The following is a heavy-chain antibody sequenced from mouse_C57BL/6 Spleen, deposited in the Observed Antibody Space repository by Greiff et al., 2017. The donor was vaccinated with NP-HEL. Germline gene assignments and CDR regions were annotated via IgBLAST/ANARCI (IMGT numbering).Heavy chain of an antibody. V-gene: IGHV1-64*01. CDR3: FITTVVATDY. CDR1: GYTFTSYW. D-gene: IGHD1-1*01. CDR2: IHPNSGST. J-gene: IGHJ2*01. Sequence: QVQLQQSGAELVKPGASVKLSCKASGYTFTSYWMHWVKQRPGQGLEWIGMIHPNSGSTNYNEKFKSKATLTVDKSSSTAYMQLSSLTSEDSAVYYCFITTVVATDYWGQGTTLTVSS.